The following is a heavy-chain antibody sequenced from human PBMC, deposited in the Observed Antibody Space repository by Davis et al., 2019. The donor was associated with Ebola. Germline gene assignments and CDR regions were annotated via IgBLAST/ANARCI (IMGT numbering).Heavy chain of an antibody. CDR3: ANGLALAGILYSYAMDV. J-gene: IGHJ6*02. CDR2: ISGDGGAT. D-gene: IGHD6-19*01. V-gene: IGHV3-43*02. CDR1: GFTFAGSA. Sequence: GGSLRLSCAASGFTFAGSAMHWVRQAPGKGLEWVSLISGDGGATYYADSVKGRFTITRDDSKNSLYLQMHSLRPEDTAVYYCANGLALAGILYSYAMDVWGQGTAVTVSS.